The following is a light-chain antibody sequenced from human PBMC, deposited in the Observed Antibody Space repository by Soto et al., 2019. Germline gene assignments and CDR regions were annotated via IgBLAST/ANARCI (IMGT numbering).Light chain of an antibody. J-gene: IGKJ1*01. CDR3: QHERT. CDR1: QSVNIN. V-gene: IGKV3-15*01. Sequence: EMVMTRSPATVSLSPVGIATLSFRASQSVNINLAWYQQKPGQAPRLLIYGASTRATGIPARFSGSGSGTEFTLTISRLQSEDFAVYYCQHERTFGQGTKVDIK. CDR2: GAS.